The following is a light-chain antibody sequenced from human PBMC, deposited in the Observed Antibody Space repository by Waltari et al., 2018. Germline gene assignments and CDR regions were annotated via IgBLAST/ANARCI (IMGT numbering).Light chain of an antibody. CDR3: QKYERLPAT. Sequence: EIVLTQSPGTLSLSPGETATLACRASQSVSRALGWYQQKPGQAPRLLIYDASRRAPGIPDRFSGSGSGTDFSLTISRLEPEDFAVYYCQKYERLPATFGQGTKVEIK. CDR2: DAS. J-gene: IGKJ1*01. V-gene: IGKV3-20*01. CDR1: QSVSRA.